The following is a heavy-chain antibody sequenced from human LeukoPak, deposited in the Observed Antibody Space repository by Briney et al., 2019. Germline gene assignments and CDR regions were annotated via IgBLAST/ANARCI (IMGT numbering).Heavy chain of an antibody. CDR3: ARIPRFWSGFRRYYYYGMDV. Sequence: SETLSLTCAVYGGSFSGYYWSWIRQPPGKGLEWIGEINHGGSTNYNPSLKSRVTISVDTSKNQFSLKLSSVTAADTAVYYCARIPRFWSGFRRYYYYGMDVWGQGTTVTVSS. CDR1: GGSFSGYY. D-gene: IGHD3-3*01. V-gene: IGHV4-34*01. CDR2: INHGGST. J-gene: IGHJ6*02.